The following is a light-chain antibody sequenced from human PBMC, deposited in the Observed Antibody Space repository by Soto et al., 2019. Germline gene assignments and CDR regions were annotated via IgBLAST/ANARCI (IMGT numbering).Light chain of an antibody. CDR2: TGS. CDR3: QQTLSFPPT. V-gene: IGKV1-12*01. J-gene: IGKJ1*01. Sequence: DIQMTQSPSSVSASVGDRVTITCRASQAIDSWLAWYQQKPGEAPKLLIFTGSLLHSWVPPRFSGSGSGTDFTLTISSLQPEDFATYYCQQTLSFPPTFGQGTKVDIK. CDR1: QAIDSW.